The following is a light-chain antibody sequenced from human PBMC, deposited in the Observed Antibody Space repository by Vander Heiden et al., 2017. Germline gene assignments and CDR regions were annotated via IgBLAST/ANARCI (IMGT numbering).Light chain of an antibody. CDR1: QLVSISY. V-gene: IGKV3-20*01. J-gene: IGKJ1*01. Sequence: EIVMTQFPGTLSLSQGQRATHSCRASQLVSISYLTWHERKPAQASCLLIYGASSSATPIPDRFSGSGSGTDFTLTIIRREPEDFAVYYCHREWTSGPRFGQGTKVEIK. CDR2: GAS. CDR3: HREWTSGPR.